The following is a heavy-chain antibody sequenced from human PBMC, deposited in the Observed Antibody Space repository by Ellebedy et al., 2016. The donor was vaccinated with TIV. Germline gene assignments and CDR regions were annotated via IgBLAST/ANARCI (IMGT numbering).Heavy chain of an antibody. Sequence: GGSLRLSCAASGFTLNKYWMTWVRQAPGRGLEWVANINQDATKTFYVDSVEGRFTISRDNAKNSLFLQMNSLRAEDTAVYYCATDGSYGDFRSPAHAFVIWGQGTVVTVSS. CDR2: INQDATKT. CDR3: ATDGSYGDFRSPAHAFVI. D-gene: IGHD4-17*01. J-gene: IGHJ3*02. CDR1: GFTLNKYW. V-gene: IGHV3-7*01.